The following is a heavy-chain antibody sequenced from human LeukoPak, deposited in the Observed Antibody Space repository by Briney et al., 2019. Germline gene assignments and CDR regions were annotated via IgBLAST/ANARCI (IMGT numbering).Heavy chain of an antibody. J-gene: IGHJ4*02. D-gene: IGHD3-16*01. Sequence: GGSLRLSCAASGFSFSVSWMHWVRQTPGGGLVWVSRIKTDGTTAYADSVKGRFTISRDNSKNTLYLQMNSLTADDTAVYYCARDPLGVLSYFDYWGQGTLVTVSS. CDR3: ARDPLGVLSYFDY. CDR2: IKTDGTT. V-gene: IGHV3-74*03. CDR1: GFSFSVSW.